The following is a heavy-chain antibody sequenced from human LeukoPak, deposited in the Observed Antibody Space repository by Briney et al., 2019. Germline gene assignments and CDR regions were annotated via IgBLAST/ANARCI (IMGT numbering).Heavy chain of an antibody. V-gene: IGHV3-15*01. D-gene: IGHD2-15*01. J-gene: IGHJ4*02. CDR1: GFTFSNAW. Sequence: GGSLRLSCAASGFTFSNAWMSWVRQAPGKGLEWVGRTKSKTDGGTTDYAAPVKGRFTISRDDSKNTLYLQMNSLKTEDTAVYYCTTDGYCSGGSCPDYWGQGTLVTVSS. CDR3: TTDGYCSGGSCPDY. CDR2: TKSKTDGGTT.